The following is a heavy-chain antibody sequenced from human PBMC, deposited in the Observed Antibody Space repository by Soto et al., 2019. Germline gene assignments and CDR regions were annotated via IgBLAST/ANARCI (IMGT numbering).Heavy chain of an antibody. CDR1: XXXXXXXX. CDR3: ARPDYGDYYFDY. Sequence: GGSXRLSXXASXXXXXXXXXXXXXQXXGXGLEWVAVIGYDGSNKYYADSVKGRFTISRDNSKNTLYLQMNSLRAEDTAVYYCARPDYGDYYFDYWGQGTLVTVSS. J-gene: IGHJ4*02. V-gene: IGHV3-33*01. CDR2: IGYDGSNK. D-gene: IGHD4-17*01.